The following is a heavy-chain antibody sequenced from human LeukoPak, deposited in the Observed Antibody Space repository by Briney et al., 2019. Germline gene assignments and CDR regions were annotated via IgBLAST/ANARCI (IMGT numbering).Heavy chain of an antibody. CDR3: ARGGQPELWYGMDV. D-gene: IGHD1-14*01. CDR1: GYTFTSYG. CDR2: IRAYNGNT. J-gene: IGHJ6*02. V-gene: IGHV1-18*01. Sequence: ASVKVSCKASGYTFTSYGISWVRQAPGQGLEWMGWIRAYNGNTNYAQKLQGRVTMTTDTSTSKAYMELRSLRSGATAVYYCARGGQPELWYGMDVWGQGTTVTVSS.